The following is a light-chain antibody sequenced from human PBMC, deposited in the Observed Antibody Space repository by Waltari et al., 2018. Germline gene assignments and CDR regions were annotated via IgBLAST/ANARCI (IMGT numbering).Light chain of an antibody. CDR1: QSVLFKFNNKNY. CDR2: WAS. CDR3: HQYASSPWT. Sequence: DIVMTQSPDSLAVSLGERATINCKSSQSVLFKFNNKNYLGWYQHKPGRPPKPLIYWASTRESGVPDRFSGSGSGTDFNLTISSLQAEDVAVYYCHQYASSPWTFGQGTKVEI. V-gene: IGKV4-1*01. J-gene: IGKJ1*01.